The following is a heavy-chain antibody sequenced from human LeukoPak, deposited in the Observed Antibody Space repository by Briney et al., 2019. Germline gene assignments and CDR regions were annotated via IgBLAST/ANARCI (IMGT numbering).Heavy chain of an antibody. CDR2: IYYSGST. J-gene: IGHJ5*02. D-gene: IGHD2-15*01. CDR3: ARGVGIVVVVAAFDP. Sequence: PSETLSLTCTVSGGSISSSSYYWGWIRQPPGKGLEWIGSIYYSGSTYYNPSLKSRVTISVDTSKNQFSLKLSSVTAADTAVYYCARGVGIVVVVAAFDPWGQGTLVTVSS. CDR1: GGSISSSSYY. V-gene: IGHV4-39*07.